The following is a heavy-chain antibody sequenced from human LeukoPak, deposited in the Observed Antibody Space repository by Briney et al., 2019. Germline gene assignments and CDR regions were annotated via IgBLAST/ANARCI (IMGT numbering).Heavy chain of an antibody. CDR2: VNSDGSTT. CDR1: GFTFSSYW. D-gene: IGHD6-13*01. V-gene: IGHV3-74*01. J-gene: IGHJ4*02. Sequence: GGSLRLSCAASGFTFSSYWMHWVCQAPGKGLVWVSRVNSDGSTTNYADSVKGRFTISRDNAENTLYMRMNSLRPEDTAVYYCARGYYSSSRFDSWGQGTLVTVSS. CDR3: ARGYYSSSRFDS.